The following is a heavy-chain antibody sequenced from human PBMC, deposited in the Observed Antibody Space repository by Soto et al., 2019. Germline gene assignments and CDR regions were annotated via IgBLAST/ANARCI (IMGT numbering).Heavy chain of an antibody. D-gene: IGHD6-19*01. V-gene: IGHV1-69*01. CDR2: IIPIFGTA. J-gene: IGHJ4*02. Sequence: QVQLVQSGAEVKKPGSSVKVSCKASEGTFSSYAISWVRQAPGQGLEWMGGIIPIFGTANYAQQFQGRVTITADESTSTAYMELSSLRSEDTAVYYCASVLGQWLGTGFDYWGQGTLVTVSS. CDR3: ASVLGQWLGTGFDY. CDR1: EGTFSSYA.